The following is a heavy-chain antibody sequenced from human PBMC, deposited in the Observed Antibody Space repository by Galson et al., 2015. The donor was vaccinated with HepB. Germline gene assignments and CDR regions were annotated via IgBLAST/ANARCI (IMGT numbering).Heavy chain of an antibody. CDR1: GGSISSYY. Sequence: ETLSLTCTVSGGSISSYYWSWIRQPPGKGLEWIGYIYYSGSTNYNPSLKSRVTISVDTSKNQFSLKLSSVTAADTAVYYCARVPSGVVVPAEDHWFDPWGQGTLVTVSS. CDR2: IYYSGST. V-gene: IGHV4-59*01. CDR3: ARVPSGVVVPAEDHWFDP. J-gene: IGHJ5*02. D-gene: IGHD2-2*01.